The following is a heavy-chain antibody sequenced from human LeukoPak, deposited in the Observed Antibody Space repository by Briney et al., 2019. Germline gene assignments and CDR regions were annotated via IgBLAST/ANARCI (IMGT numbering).Heavy chain of an antibody. CDR2: ISHDGSNK. V-gene: IGHV3-30*04. CDR3: AKEYSSSSGSWFDP. D-gene: IGHD6-6*01. CDR1: GFTFSTSA. J-gene: IGHJ5*02. Sequence: PGGSLRLSCVASGFTFSTSAMHWVRQAPGKGLEWVTVISHDGSNKQYADSVKGRFTISRDNSKNTLYLQMNSLRAEDTAVYYCAKEYSSSSGSWFDPWGQGTLVTVSS.